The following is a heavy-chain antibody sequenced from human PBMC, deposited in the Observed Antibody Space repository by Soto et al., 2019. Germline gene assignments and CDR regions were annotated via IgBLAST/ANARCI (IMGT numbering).Heavy chain of an antibody. J-gene: IGHJ4*02. CDR2: INPNSGGT. CDR1: GYTFTGYY. D-gene: IGHD5-18*01. Sequence: ASVKVSCKASGYTFTGYYMHWVRQAPGQGLEWMGWINPNSGGTNYAQKFQGRVTMTRDTSISTAYMELSRLRSDDTAVYYCARVPPSEQPWSFFDYWGQGTLVTVSS. V-gene: IGHV1-2*02. CDR3: ARVPPSEQPWSFFDY.